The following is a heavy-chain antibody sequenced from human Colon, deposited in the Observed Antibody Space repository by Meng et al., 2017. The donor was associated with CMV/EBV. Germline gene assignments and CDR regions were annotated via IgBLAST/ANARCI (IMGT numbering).Heavy chain of an antibody. CDR1: GFTLNTFA. CDR3: ARDSVLTGRLDY. V-gene: IGHV3-30*04. J-gene: IGHJ4*02. Sequence: GGSLRLSCTVSGFTLNTFAMHWVRQAPGKGLEWVADVSYDGSKQHYADSVKGRFTISRDTAKNTLYLQMNSLRGADTAAYYCARDSVLTGRLDYWGQGTLVTVSS. D-gene: IGHD3-9*01. CDR2: VSYDGSKQ.